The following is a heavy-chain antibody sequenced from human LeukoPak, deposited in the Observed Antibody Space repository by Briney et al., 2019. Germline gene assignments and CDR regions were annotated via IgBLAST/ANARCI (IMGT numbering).Heavy chain of an antibody. D-gene: IGHD6-19*01. Sequence: TGGSLRLSCAASGFTFSSYGMHWVRQAPGKGLEWVAVISYDGSNKYYADSVKGRFTISRDNSKNTLYLQMNSLRAEDTAVYYCAVKAKYNSGWYFDYWGQGTLVTVSS. J-gene: IGHJ4*02. CDR2: ISYDGSNK. V-gene: IGHV3-30*03. CDR1: GFTFSSYG. CDR3: AVKAKYNSGWYFDY.